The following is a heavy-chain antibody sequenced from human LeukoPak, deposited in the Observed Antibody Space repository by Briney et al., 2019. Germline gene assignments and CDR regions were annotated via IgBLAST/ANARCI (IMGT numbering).Heavy chain of an antibody. CDR1: GFTFSNYA. D-gene: IGHD3-3*01. J-gene: IGHJ4*02. CDR3: ARRVFGGIDY. V-gene: IGHV3-30-3*01. Sequence: GGSLRLSCAASGFTFSNYAMQWVRQAPGKGLEWVAVISYDGTNKYYADSVKGRFTISRDNAKDTLYLQMNSLRVEDTAVYYCARRVFGGIDYWGQGTLVTVSS. CDR2: ISYDGTNK.